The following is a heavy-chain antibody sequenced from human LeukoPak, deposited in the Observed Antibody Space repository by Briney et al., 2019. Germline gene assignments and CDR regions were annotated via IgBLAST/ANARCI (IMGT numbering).Heavy chain of an antibody. Sequence: GESLKISCKGSGYSFTTYWISWVRQMPGKGPEWMGRIDPTDSYTNYSPSFQGHVTISTDKSISTAYLQWRSLKASDTAMYYCARHRRSDYGDNSGWGQGTLVTVSS. J-gene: IGHJ4*02. V-gene: IGHV5-10-1*01. D-gene: IGHD4-17*01. CDR2: IDPTDSYT. CDR1: GYSFTTYW. CDR3: ARHRRSDYGDNSG.